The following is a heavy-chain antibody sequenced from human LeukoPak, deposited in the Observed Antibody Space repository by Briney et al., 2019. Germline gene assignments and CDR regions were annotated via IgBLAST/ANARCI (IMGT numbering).Heavy chain of an antibody. CDR3: ARQNYDSSGYYYYYYGMDV. V-gene: IGHV5-10-1*01. D-gene: IGHD3-22*01. Sequence: GESLKISCKGSGYSFTSYWISWVRQMPGKGLEWLGTIDPSDSYTNYSPSFQGHVTISADKSISTAYLQWSSLKASDTAVYYCARQNYDSSGYYYYYYGMDVWGQGTTVTVSS. CDR2: IDPSDSYT. CDR1: GYSFTSYW. J-gene: IGHJ6*02.